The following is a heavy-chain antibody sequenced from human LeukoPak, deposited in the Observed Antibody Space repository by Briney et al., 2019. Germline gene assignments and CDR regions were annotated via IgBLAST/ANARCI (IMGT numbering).Heavy chain of an antibody. J-gene: IGHJ3*02. CDR2: INHSGST. V-gene: IGHV4-34*01. CDR1: GGSFSGYY. CDR3: ARSTLRVRHAFDI. Sequence: SETLSLTCAVYGGSFSGYYWSWIRQPPGKGLEWIGEINHSGSTNYNPSLKSRVTISVDTSKNQFSLKLSSVTAADTAVYYCARSTLRVRHAFDIWGQGTMVTVSS.